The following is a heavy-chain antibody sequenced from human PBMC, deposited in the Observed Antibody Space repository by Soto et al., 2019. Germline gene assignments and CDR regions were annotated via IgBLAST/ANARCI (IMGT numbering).Heavy chain of an antibody. V-gene: IGHV3-11*01. Sequence: VQLVESGGGLVKPGGSLRLSCAASGFSFSDYYMSWVRQAPGKGLEWIAYISTSGSTISHAASVKGRFTISRDNAKSVLYLQMNSLSAYDTAMYYCAKDHGGGGLSLENWGQGTLVIVST. CDR3: AKDHGGGGLSLEN. J-gene: IGHJ4*02. CDR2: ISTSGSTI. CDR1: GFSFSDYY. D-gene: IGHD3-16*01.